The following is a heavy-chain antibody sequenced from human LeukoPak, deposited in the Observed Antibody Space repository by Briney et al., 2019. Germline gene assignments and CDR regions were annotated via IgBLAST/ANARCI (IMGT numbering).Heavy chain of an antibody. CDR2: TYYRSKWYN. V-gene: IGHV6-1*01. D-gene: IGHD3-9*01. Sequence: SQTLSLTCAISGDSVSSNSAAWNWIRQSPSRGLEWLGRTYYRSKWYNDYAVSVKSRITINPDTSKNQFSLQLNSVTPEDTAVYYCARSGYYDILTGYYKRGYFDYWGQGTLVTVSS. CDR1: GDSVSSNSAA. J-gene: IGHJ4*02. CDR3: ARSGYYDILTGYYKRGYFDY.